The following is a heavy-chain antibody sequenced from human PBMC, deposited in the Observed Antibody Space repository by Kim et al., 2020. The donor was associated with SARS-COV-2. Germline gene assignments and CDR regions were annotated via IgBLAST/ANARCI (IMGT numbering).Heavy chain of an antibody. V-gene: IGHV3-13*01. CDR2: IGSAGDT. CDR3: ARRGMTMYAFDI. CDR1: GFTFSSHD. D-gene: IGHD3-10*02. J-gene: IGHJ3*02. Sequence: GGSLRLSCAASGFTFSSHDMHWVRQATGKGLEWVSAIGSAGDTYYQGSVKGRFTISRENAKNSLYLQMNSLRAVDTAVYYCARRGMTMYAFDIWGQGTMV.